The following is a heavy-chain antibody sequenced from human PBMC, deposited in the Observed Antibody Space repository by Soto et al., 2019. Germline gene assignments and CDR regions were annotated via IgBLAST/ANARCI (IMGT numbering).Heavy chain of an antibody. CDR2: IPYDGSNK. V-gene: IGHV3-30*18. Sequence: QVQLVESGGGVVQPGRSLRLSCAASGFTFSSYGMHWVRQAPGKGLEWVAVIPYDGSNKYYADSVKGRFTISRDNSKNTLYLQMNSLRAEDTAVYYCAKAPGGGDGSPVDYWGQGTLVTVSS. J-gene: IGHJ4*02. CDR3: AKAPGGGDGSPVDY. CDR1: GFTFSSYG. D-gene: IGHD2-21*02.